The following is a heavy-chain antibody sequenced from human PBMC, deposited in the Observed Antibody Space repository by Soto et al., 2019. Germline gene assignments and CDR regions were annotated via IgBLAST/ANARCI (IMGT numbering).Heavy chain of an antibody. J-gene: IGHJ6*02. CDR3: AKDMGIGGRPHSYYGMDV. CDR1: GGNFSRRI. CDR2: IIPIAGTA. Sequence: SVKVSCKASGGNFSRRIISWGRRDPGQGLEWRGGIIPIAGTANYGQKFKGRATISADEFTSTVYMELRSLRSGNTAVYFYAKDMGIGGRPHSYYGMDVWGQGTTVTVSS. V-gene: IGHV1-69*13. D-gene: IGHD2-21*01.